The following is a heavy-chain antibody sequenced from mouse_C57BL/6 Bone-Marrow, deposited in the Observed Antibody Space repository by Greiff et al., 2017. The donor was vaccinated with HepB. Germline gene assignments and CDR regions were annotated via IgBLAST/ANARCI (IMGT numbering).Heavy chain of an antibody. CDR1: GFTFSSYA. V-gene: IGHV5-9-1*02. J-gene: IGHJ3*01. Sequence: DVMLVESGEGLVKPGGSLKLSCAASGFTFSSYAMSWVRQTPEKRLEWVAYISSGGDYIYYADTVKGRFTISRDNARNTLYLQMSSLKSEDTAMYYCTRGDSNYVAYWGQGTLVTVSA. D-gene: IGHD2-5*01. CDR2: ISSGGDYI. CDR3: TRGDSNYVAY.